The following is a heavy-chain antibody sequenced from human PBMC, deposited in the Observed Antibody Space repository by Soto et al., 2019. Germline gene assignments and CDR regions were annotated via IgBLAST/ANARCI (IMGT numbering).Heavy chain of an antibody. J-gene: IGHJ4*02. Sequence: PGGSLRLSCAASGFTFSDYYMSWIRQAPGKGLEWVSYISSSGSTIYYADSVKGRFTISRDNAKNSLYLQMNSLRAEDTAVYYCASFMKGGNDYVWGSYRPRPFDYWGQGTLVTVSS. D-gene: IGHD3-16*02. V-gene: IGHV3-11*04. CDR3: ASFMKGGNDYVWGSYRPRPFDY. CDR1: GFTFSDYY. CDR2: ISSSGSTI.